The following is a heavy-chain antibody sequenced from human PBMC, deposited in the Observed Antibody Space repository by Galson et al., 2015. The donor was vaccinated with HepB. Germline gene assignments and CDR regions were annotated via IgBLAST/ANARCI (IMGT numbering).Heavy chain of an antibody. CDR1: GYSFTSYW. D-gene: IGHD3-10*01. Sequence: QSGAEVTKPGESLRISCKGSGYSFTSYWISWVRQMPGKGLEWMGRIDPSDSYTNYSPSFQGHVTISADKSISTAYLQWSSLKASDTAMYYCARTDSPPTGYGSGSYYDYYMDVWGKGTTVTVSS. CDR3: ARTDSPPTGYGSGSYYDYYMDV. CDR2: IDPSDSYT. V-gene: IGHV5-10-1*01. J-gene: IGHJ6*03.